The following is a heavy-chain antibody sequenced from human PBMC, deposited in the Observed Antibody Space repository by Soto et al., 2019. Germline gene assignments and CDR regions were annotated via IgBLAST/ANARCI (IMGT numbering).Heavy chain of an antibody. CDR1: GGSISSGGYS. V-gene: IGHV4-30-2*01. CDR2: IYHSGST. Sequence: SETLSLTCAVSGGSISSGGYSWSWIRQPPGKGLEWIGYIYHSGSTYYNPSLKSRVTISVDRSKNQFSLKLSSVTAADTAVYYCARAGSSWYGGRDWFDPWGQGTLVTVS. J-gene: IGHJ5*02. CDR3: ARAGSSWYGGRDWFDP. D-gene: IGHD6-13*01.